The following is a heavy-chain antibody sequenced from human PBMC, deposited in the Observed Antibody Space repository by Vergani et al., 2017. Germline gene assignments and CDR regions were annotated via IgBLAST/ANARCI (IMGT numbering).Heavy chain of an antibody. V-gene: IGHV3-21*01. CDR2: ISSSSSYI. CDR3: ARDAGGLLRFGELPG. D-gene: IGHD3-10*01. J-gene: IGHJ4*02. CDR1: GFTFSSYT. Sequence: EVQLVESGGGLVKPGGSLRLSCAASGFTFSSYTMNWVRQAPGKGLEWVSSISSSSSYIDYADSVKGRFTISRDNAKNTLYLQMNSLRAEDTAEYYCARDAGGLLRFGELPGWGQGTVVTVSS.